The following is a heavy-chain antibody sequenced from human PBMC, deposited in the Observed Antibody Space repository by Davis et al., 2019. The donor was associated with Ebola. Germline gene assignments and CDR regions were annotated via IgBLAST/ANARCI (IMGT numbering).Heavy chain of an antibody. Sequence: ASVKVSCKASGYTFSSYYIHWVRQAPGQGLEWMGLINPSGGSTNYAQKFQGRVTMTRDTSTNTVYMDLSSLTSEDTAVYFCARDRAGTAATSGWFDPWGHGTLVTVSA. CDR3: ARDRAGTAATSGWFDP. CDR1: GYTFSSYY. J-gene: IGHJ5*02. CDR2: INPSGGST. V-gene: IGHV1-46*01. D-gene: IGHD2-21*02.